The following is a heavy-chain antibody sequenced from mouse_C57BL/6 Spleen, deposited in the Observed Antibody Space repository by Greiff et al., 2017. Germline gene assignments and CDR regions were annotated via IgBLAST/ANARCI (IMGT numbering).Heavy chain of an antibody. CDR2: INPESGGT. Sequence: QVQLQQSGPELVRPGASVTLSCKASGYSFTDYEMHWVKQTPVQGLEWIGAINPESGGTAYNQKFKGKAIVTADKSSSTAYMELRSLTSEDSAVYYCTRGGYSYYFDYWGQGTTLTVSS. V-gene: IGHV1-15*01. CDR1: GYSFTDYE. CDR3: TRGGYSYYFDY. J-gene: IGHJ2*01. D-gene: IGHD2-3*01.